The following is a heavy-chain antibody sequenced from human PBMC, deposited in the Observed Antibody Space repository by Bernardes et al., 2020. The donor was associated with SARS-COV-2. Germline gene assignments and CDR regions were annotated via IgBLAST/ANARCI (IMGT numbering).Heavy chain of an antibody. V-gene: IGHV4-34*01. CDR2: INHSGRT. CDR1: GGSFSGYY. J-gene: IGHJ4*02. Sequence: SETLSLTCAVYGGSFSGYYWSWIRQPPGKGLEWNGEINHSGRTNYNPSLKSRVTISVDTSKNQFSLKLSSVTAADTAVYYCARVWPGIATCIDYWGQGTLVTVSS. CDR3: ARVWPGIATCIDY. D-gene: IGHD6-13*01.